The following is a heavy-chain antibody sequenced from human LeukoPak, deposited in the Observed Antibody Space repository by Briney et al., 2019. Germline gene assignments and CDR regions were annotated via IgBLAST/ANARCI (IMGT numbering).Heavy chain of an antibody. Sequence: GGSLRLSCAASGFTFSSYWMSWVRQAPGKGLDWVANINEDGSEKYYVDSVKGRFTISRDNAKNSLYLQMDSLRAEDTAVYYCARDGPHYDFWSGPAYWGQGTLVTVSS. D-gene: IGHD3-3*01. CDR1: GFTFSSYW. CDR3: ARDGPHYDFWSGPAY. V-gene: IGHV3-7*05. J-gene: IGHJ4*02. CDR2: INEDGSEK.